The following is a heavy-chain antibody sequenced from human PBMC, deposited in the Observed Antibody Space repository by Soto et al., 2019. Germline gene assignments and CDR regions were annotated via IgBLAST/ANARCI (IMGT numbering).Heavy chain of an antibody. CDR3: AKDRAGYSGSRVYFEY. CDR1: GFSFSTYA. Sequence: DVQLLESGGGLVKPGGSLRLSCAASGFSFSTYAMGWVRRAPGKGLEWVSTISGTGATTYYADSVKGRFTVSRDTSRKMLYLKMNSLRGEDTATYYWAKDRAGYSGSRVYFEYWGLGTPVSVSS. CDR2: ISGTGATT. D-gene: IGHD6-13*01. J-gene: IGHJ4*02. V-gene: IGHV3-23*01.